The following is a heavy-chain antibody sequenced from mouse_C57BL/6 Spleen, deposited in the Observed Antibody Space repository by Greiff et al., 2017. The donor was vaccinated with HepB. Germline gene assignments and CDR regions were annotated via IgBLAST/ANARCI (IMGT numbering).Heavy chain of an antibody. J-gene: IGHJ1*03. Sequence: DVHLVESGGGLVKPGGSLKLSCAASGFTFSDYGMHWVRQAPEKGLEWVAYISSGSSTIYYADTVKGRFTISRDNAKNTLFLQMTSLRSEDTAMYYCARPGLWYFDVWGTGTTVTVSS. CDR3: ARPGLWYFDV. V-gene: IGHV5-17*01. CDR2: ISSGSSTI. CDR1: GFTFSDYG.